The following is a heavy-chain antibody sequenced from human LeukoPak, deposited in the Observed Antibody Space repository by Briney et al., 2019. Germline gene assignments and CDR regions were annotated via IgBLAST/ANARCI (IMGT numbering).Heavy chain of an antibody. CDR3: AREGLRLGELSY. CDR1: GFTFSSYG. V-gene: IGHV3-33*01. D-gene: IGHD3-16*02. Sequence: GGSLRLSCAASGFTFSSYGMHWVRQAPGKGLEWVAVIWYDGSNKYYADSVKGRFTISRDNSKNTLYLQMNSLRAEDTAVYYCAREGLRLGELSYWGQGTLVTVSS. J-gene: IGHJ4*02. CDR2: IWYDGSNK.